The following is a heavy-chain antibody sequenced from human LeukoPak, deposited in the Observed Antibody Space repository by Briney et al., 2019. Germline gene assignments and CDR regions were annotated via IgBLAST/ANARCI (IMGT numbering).Heavy chain of an antibody. CDR3: ARGGTFVSDH. D-gene: IGHD1-1*01. J-gene: IGHJ4*02. CDR2: IKEDGSEK. CDR1: GITFSTFW. Sequence: GGSLRLSCAASGITFSTFWMSWVRQAPGKGLEWVANIKEDGSEKYYVDSMKGRFTVSRDNAKNSLYLRMDSLRADDAAVYYCARGGTFVSDHWGQGTLVTVSS. V-gene: IGHV3-7*01.